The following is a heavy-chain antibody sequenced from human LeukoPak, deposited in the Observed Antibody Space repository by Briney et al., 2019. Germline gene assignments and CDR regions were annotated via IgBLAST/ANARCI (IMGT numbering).Heavy chain of an antibody. J-gene: IGHJ4*02. Sequence: PSETLSLTCTVSGYSISSGYCWGWIRQPPGKGLEWIGSIYHSGSTYYNPSLKSRVTISVDTSKNQFSLKLSSVTAADTAVYYCARDRGGSYDWGQGTLVTVSS. CDR2: IYHSGST. D-gene: IGHD1-26*01. V-gene: IGHV4-38-2*02. CDR1: GYSISSGYC. CDR3: ARDRGGSYD.